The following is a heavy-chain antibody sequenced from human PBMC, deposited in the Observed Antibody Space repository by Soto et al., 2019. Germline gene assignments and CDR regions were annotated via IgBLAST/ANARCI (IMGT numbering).Heavy chain of an antibody. V-gene: IGHV6-1*01. J-gene: IGHJ4*02. CDR3: ARLIGNSWLDY. CDR1: GDSVSSYSVV. D-gene: IGHD6-13*01. CDR2: TYYRSKWYS. Sequence: QVQLQQSGPGLVKPSQTLSLTCAISGDSVSSYSVVWNWIRQSPSGGLEWLGRTYYRSKWYSEYPTSVQCRKTATADTSKTQVSLQLGSVTPDDTAFYSCARLIGNSWLDYWGQGTLVTVSS.